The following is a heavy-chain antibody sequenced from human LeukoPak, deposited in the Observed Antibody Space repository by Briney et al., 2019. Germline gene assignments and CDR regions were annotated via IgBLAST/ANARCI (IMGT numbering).Heavy chain of an antibody. CDR2: ISAYSGNT. V-gene: IGHV1-18*01. Sequence: ASVKVSCKASGYTFTINGISWVRQAPGQGLEWMGWISAYSGNTNYAQRLQGRVTMTTDTSTTTAYMELRSLRSDDTPVYYCARDRNHAFDFWGQGTMVTASS. J-gene: IGHJ3*01. CDR1: GYTFTING. CDR3: ARDRNHAFDF.